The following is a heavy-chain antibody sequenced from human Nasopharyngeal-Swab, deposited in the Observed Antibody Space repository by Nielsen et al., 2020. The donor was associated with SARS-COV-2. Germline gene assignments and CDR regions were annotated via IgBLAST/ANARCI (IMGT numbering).Heavy chain of an antibody. CDR1: GFTFSSYA. V-gene: IGHV3-30-3*01. J-gene: IGHJ4*02. CDR3: ARDTGSLFDY. CDR2: ISYDGSNK. Sequence: GESLKTSCAASGFTFSSYAMHWVRQAPGKGLEWVAVISYDGSNKYYADSVKGRFTISRDNSKNTLYLQMNSLRAEDTAVYYCARDTGSLFDYWGQGTLVTVSS. D-gene: IGHD1-26*01.